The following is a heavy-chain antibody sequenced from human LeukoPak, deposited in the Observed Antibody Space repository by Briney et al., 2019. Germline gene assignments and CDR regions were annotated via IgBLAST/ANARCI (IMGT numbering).Heavy chain of an antibody. D-gene: IGHD3-10*01. Sequence: PSETLSLTCTVSGYSISSGYYWGWIRQPPGKGLEWIGSIYHSGSTYYNPSLKSRVTISVDTSKNQFSLKLSSVTAADTAVYYCAGRHGSGSYGWFDPWGQGTLVTVSS. J-gene: IGHJ5*02. V-gene: IGHV4-38-2*02. CDR2: IYHSGST. CDR1: GYSISSGYY. CDR3: AGRHGSGSYGWFDP.